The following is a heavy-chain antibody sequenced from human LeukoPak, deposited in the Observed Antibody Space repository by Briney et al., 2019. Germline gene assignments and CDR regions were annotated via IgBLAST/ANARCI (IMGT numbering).Heavy chain of an antibody. CDR3: ARGGGRRDVYNKYYFDY. D-gene: IGHD5-24*01. CDR1: GYTFTSYY. CDR2: INPSGGST. J-gene: IGHJ4*02. Sequence: GASVKVSCKASGYTFTSYYMHWVRQAPGQGLEWMGIINPSGGSTSYAQKFQGRVTMTRDTSTSTVYMELSSLRSEDTAVYYCARGGGRRDVYNKYYFDYWGQGTLVTVSS. V-gene: IGHV1-46*01.